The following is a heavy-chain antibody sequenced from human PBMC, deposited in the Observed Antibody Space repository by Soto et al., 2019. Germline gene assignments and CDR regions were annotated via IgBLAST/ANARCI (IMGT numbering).Heavy chain of an antibody. CDR3: AHRRGDGYSYDF. Sequence: ITLKESGPTLVKPTQTLTLTCTFSGFSRSTSGVCVGWIRQPPGKALPWLALIYWDDDKRYSPSLKSRLTITKDTSKNQVVLTMTNMDPVDTATYYCAHRRGDGYSYDFWGQGALVTVSS. CDR2: IYWDDDK. J-gene: IGHJ4*02. CDR1: GFSRSTSGVC. D-gene: IGHD4-4*01. V-gene: IGHV2-5*02.